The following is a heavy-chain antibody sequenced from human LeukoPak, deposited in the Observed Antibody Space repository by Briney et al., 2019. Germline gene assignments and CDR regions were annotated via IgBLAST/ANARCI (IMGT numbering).Heavy chain of an antibody. CDR1: VYTFTVYY. CDR2: INPNSGGT. CDR3: ARISNWSDYGMDV. Sequence: GASVTVSCKASVYTFTVYYMHWVRQAPGQGLEWMGWINPNSGGTNYAQKFQGRVTMTRDTSISTAYMELSRLRSDDTAVYYCARISNWSDYGMDVWGQGTTVTVSS. D-gene: IGHD1-1*01. J-gene: IGHJ6*02. V-gene: IGHV1-2*02.